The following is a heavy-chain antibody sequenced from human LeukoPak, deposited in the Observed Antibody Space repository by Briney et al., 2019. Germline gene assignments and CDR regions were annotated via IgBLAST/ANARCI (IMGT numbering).Heavy chain of an antibody. V-gene: IGHV3-66*01. CDR2: MYAGGST. D-gene: IGHD2-15*01. CDR3: ARTRGYSLDS. CDR1: GLIVSDSL. Sequence: TGGSLRLSCAASGLIVSDSLMTWVRQAPGKGLEWVSIMYAGGSTYYADSVKGRFTISRDTSKNTLSIQLNSLRVEDTAVYYCARTRGYSLDSWGLGTLVTVSS. J-gene: IGHJ4*02.